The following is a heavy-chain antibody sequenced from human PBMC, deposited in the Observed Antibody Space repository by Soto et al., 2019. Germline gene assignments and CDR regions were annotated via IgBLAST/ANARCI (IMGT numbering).Heavy chain of an antibody. CDR2: IYPRDSRT. V-gene: IGHV5-51*01. D-gene: IGHD3-9*01. J-gene: IGHJ5*02. Sequence: PGESLKISCKGSGYSFTSYWIGWVRQMPGKGLEWMGIIYPRDSRTRYSPSFQGQVTISADMSISTAYLQWNSLKASDTAMYYCARVYDILTGYYPVEFDPWGQGTLVTVSS. CDR3: ARVYDILTGYYPVEFDP. CDR1: GYSFTSYW.